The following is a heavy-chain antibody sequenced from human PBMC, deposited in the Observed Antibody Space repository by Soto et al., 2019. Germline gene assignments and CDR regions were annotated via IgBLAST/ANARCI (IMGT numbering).Heavy chain of an antibody. CDR1: GFTFSNYA. V-gene: IGHV3-23*01. CDR2: VSGSGGNT. Sequence: PGGSLRLSCAGSGFTFSNYAMAWVRQAPGKGLEWVSSVSGSGGNTFYADSVKGRFTISRDNSKNTLYLRMNSLRAEDTAVYYCAKNSEKFGDSKSDDCGQRTLVTFSS. J-gene: IGHJ4*02. CDR3: AKNSEKFGDSKSDD. D-gene: IGHD4-17*01.